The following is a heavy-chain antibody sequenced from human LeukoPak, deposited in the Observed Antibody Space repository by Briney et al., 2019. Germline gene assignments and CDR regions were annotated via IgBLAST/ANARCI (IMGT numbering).Heavy chain of an antibody. CDR2: IWFDGSKT. V-gene: IGHV3-33*01. D-gene: IGHD4-17*01. J-gene: IGHJ6*04. Sequence: GGSLRLSCTASGFTFSNYGMHWVRQAPGKGLEWVAVIWFDGSKTYSADSVKGRFTISRDNSKNTLYLQMNSLRAEDTAVYYCARDAYSDNGFGGGMDVWGKGTTVAVSS. CDR1: GFTFSNYG. CDR3: ARDAYSDNGFGGGMDV.